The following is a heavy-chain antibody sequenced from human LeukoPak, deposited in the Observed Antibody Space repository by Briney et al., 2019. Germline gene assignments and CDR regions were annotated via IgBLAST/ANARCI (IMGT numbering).Heavy chain of an antibody. CDR1: GYTFTSYG. CDR2: ISAYNGNT. Sequence: ASVKVSCKASGYTFTSYGISWVRQAPGQGLEWMGWISAYNGNTNYAQKLQGRVTMTTDTSTSTAYMELRSLRSDDTAVYYCARDFIAAAAGAAFGWFDPWGQGTLVTVSS. CDR3: ARDFIAAAAGAAFGWFDP. D-gene: IGHD6-13*01. V-gene: IGHV1-18*01. J-gene: IGHJ5*02.